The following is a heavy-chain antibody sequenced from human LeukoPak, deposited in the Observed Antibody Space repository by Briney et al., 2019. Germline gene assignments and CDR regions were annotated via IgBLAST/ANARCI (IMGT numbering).Heavy chain of an antibody. CDR2: IRSDGSNT. V-gene: IGHV3-74*01. D-gene: IGHD6-13*01. J-gene: IGHJ4*02. CDR1: GFTFSSYG. CDR3: AKSIAAPGTPI. Sequence: QTGGSLRLSCAASGFTFSSYGMHWVRHVPGKGLVWVSRIRSDGSNTGYADSVKGRFTISRDNAKNTLYLQMNSLRAEDTAVYYCAKSIAAPGTPIWGQGTLVTVSS.